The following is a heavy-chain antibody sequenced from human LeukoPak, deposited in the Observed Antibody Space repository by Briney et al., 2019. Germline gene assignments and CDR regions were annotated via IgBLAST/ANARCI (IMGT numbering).Heavy chain of an antibody. Sequence: SVKVSRKASGGTFSSYAISWVRQAPGQGLEWMGRIIPILGIANYAQKFQGRVTITADKSTSTAYMELSSLRSEDTAVYYCASDSGSYYGSWFDPWGQGTLVTVSS. V-gene: IGHV1-69*04. CDR3: ASDSGSYYGSWFDP. CDR1: GGTFSSYA. CDR2: IIPILGIA. D-gene: IGHD1-26*01. J-gene: IGHJ5*02.